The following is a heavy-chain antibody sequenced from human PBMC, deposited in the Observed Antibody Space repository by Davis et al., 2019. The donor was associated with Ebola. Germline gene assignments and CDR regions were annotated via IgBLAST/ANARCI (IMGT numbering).Heavy chain of an antibody. V-gene: IGHV1-69*13. CDR1: GGTFSSYA. CDR2: IIPIFGTA. D-gene: IGHD3-10*01. CDR3: ARDLGEIVLRGWFDP. Sequence: SVTVSCKASGGTFSSYAISWVRQAPGQGLEWMGGIIPIFGTANYAQKFQGRVTITADESTSTAYMELSSLRSEDTAVYYCARDLGEIVLRGWFDPWGQGTLVTVSS. J-gene: IGHJ5*02.